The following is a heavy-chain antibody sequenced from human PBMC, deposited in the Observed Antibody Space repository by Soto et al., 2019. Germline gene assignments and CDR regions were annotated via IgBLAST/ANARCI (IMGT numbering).Heavy chain of an antibody. Sequence: QVQLQQWGAGLLKPSETLSLTCGVYSGSFSGYYWSWIRQPPGKGLEWIGELYQGLSIIYNPSLESRVTISGDSSKNQFSLKLRSVTAADTAVYYCARHGGYYFDYWGQGTLVTVSS. V-gene: IGHV4-34*01. D-gene: IGHD3-16*01. CDR1: SGSFSGYY. CDR3: ARHGGYYFDY. J-gene: IGHJ4*02. CDR2: LYQGLSI.